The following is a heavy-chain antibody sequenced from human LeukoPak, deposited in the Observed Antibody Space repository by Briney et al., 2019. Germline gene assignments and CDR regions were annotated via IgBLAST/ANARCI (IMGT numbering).Heavy chain of an antibody. CDR2: IIPIFGTA. J-gene: IGHJ3*02. D-gene: IGHD6-19*01. Sequence: EASVKVSCKASGYTFSSYAISWVRHAPGQGLEWMGGIIPIFGTANYAQKFQGRVTITADKSTSTAYMELSSLRSEDTAVYYCARDYSIAVAADAAIDAFDIWGQGTMVTVSS. CDR3: ARDYSIAVAADAAIDAFDI. CDR1: GYTFSSYA. V-gene: IGHV1-69*06.